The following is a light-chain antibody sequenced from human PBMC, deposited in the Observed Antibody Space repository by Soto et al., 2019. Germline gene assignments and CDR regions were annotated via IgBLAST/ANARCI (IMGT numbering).Light chain of an antibody. V-gene: IGKV3-15*01. Sequence: EIVMTQSPATLSVSPGERATLSCRASQSVSSNLAWYQQKPGQAPRLLIYGASTRATGIPARFSGSGSGTEFTLNISSLQSEDFAVYYCQKYNNGPPLTVGGGTKVEIK. J-gene: IGKJ4*02. CDR3: QKYNNGPPLT. CDR1: QSVSSN. CDR2: GAS.